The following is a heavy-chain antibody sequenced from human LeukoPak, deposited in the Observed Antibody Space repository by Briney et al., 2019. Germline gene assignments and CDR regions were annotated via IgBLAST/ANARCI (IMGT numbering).Heavy chain of an antibody. J-gene: IGHJ4*02. D-gene: IGHD6-6*01. V-gene: IGHV4-59*01. CDR2: IYYSGST. CDR3: ARGSWQLVVGFDY. CDR1: GDSISSYY. Sequence: SETLSLTCTVSGDSISSYYWSWIRQPPGKGLEWIGYIYYSGSTNYNPSLKSRVTISVDTSKNQFSLKLSSVTAADTAVYYCARGSWQLVVGFDYWGQGTLVTVSS.